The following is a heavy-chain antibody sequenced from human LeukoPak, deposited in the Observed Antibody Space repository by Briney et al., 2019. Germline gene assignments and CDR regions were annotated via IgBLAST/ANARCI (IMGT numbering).Heavy chain of an antibody. Sequence: SETLSLTCAVHGGSFSGYYWSWIRQPPGKGLEWIGEINHSGSTNYNPSLKSRVTISKDTSKNQFSLRLSCVTAAATAVYYCARGYGSGSYWVYWGQGTLVTVSS. V-gene: IGHV4-34*01. J-gene: IGHJ4*02. CDR2: INHSGST. CDR1: GGSFSGYY. D-gene: IGHD3-10*01. CDR3: ARGYGSGSYWVY.